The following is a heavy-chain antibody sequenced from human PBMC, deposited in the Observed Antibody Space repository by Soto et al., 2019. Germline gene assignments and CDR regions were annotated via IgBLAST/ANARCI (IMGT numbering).Heavy chain of an antibody. CDR3: GSGPTPRAPAGGTPYYYPLDV. CDR1: GYDFTAYD. CDR2: MNPINGAT. D-gene: IGHD6-13*01. V-gene: IGHV1-8*02. Sequence: XSVKVSCKTSGYDFTAYDINWVRQASGQGLEWMGWMNPINGATGSARRFQGRVSMTRNTATGTAYLELTSLRSDDTGVYYCGSGPTPRAPAGGTPYYYPLDVWGQGTPVTVSS. J-gene: IGHJ6*02.